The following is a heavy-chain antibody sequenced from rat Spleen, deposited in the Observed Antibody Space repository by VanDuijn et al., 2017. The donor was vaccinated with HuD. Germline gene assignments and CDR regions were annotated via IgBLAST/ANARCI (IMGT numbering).Heavy chain of an antibody. Sequence: QVQLKESGPGLVQPSETLSLTCTVSGFSLTSYGVSWVRQPSGKGPEWMGRLWYDGDTAYNSALKSRLSISRDTSKSQVFLKMNSLQPEDTGTYYCARHLREASGVMDVWGQGTTVTVSS. D-gene: IGHD4-3*01. CDR3: ARHLREASGVMDV. CDR2: LWYDGDT. V-gene: IGHV2-34*01. J-gene: IGHJ4*01. CDR1: GFSLTSYG.